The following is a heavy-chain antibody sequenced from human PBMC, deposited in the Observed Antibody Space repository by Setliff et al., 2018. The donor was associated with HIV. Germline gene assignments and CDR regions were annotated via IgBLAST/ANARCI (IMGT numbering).Heavy chain of an antibody. V-gene: IGHV4-39*02. J-gene: IGHJ6*03. Sequence: SETLSLTCAVSGGSISSGSYYWGWIRQPPGKGLEWIGSIYYSGSTYYNPSLKSRVTISVDTSKNQFSLKLSSVTAADTAVYYCARDRGSSYYYYYYMDVWGKGTTVTVSS. D-gene: IGHD6-6*01. CDR3: ARDRGSSYYYYYYMDV. CDR1: GGSISSGSYY. CDR2: IYYSGST.